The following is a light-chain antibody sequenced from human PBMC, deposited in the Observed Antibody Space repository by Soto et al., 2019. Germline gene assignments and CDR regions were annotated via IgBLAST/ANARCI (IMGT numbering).Light chain of an antibody. CDR2: DAS. CDR1: QSISSY. J-gene: IGKJ1*01. V-gene: IGKV1-5*01. Sequence: DIQMTQSPSSLSASVGDRVTIRFRASQSISSYLNWYQQKPGKAPKLLIYDASSLESGVPSRFSGSGSGTEFTLTISSLQPDDFATYYCQQYNSYSPWPFGQGTKVDIK. CDR3: QQYNSYSPWP.